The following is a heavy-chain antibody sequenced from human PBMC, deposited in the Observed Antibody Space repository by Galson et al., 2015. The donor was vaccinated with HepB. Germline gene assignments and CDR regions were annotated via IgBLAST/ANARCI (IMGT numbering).Heavy chain of an antibody. D-gene: IGHD3-22*01. Sequence: SGKGLEWVGRIRSKASSYATAYAASVKGRFTIFRDDSKSTAYLQMNSLKTEDTAVYYCTRICVTIIVVVILDYWGQGTLVTVSS. J-gene: IGHJ4*02. CDR2: IRSKASSYAT. V-gene: IGHV3-73*01. CDR3: TRICVTIIVVVILDY.